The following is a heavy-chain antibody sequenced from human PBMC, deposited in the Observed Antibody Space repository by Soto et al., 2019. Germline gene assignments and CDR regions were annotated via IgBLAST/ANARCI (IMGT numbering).Heavy chain of an antibody. D-gene: IGHD3-9*01. Sequence: PSETLSLTCAVYGGSFSGYYWSWIRQPPGKGLEWIGYISYSGSTSYGPSLNSRVTISVDTSKNQFSLKLTSVTAADTAVYYCARPHTPGWVFLAYWGQGALVTVSS. CDR2: ISYSGST. V-gene: IGHV4-59*01. CDR1: GGSFSGYY. J-gene: IGHJ4*02. CDR3: ARPHTPGWVFLAY.